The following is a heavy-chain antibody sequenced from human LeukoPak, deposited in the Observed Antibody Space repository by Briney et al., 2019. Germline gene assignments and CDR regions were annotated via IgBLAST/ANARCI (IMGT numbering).Heavy chain of an antibody. J-gene: IGHJ5*02. CDR3: AREKSIAVAGTFKVYWFDP. CDR2: ISSSSSYI. CDR1: GFTFSSYS. D-gene: IGHD6-19*01. V-gene: IGHV3-21*01. Sequence: GGSLRLSCAASGFTFSSYSMNWVRQAPGKGLEWVSSISSSSSYIYYADSVKGRFTIHRENAKHSLYLQMNTLRAEDTAVYYCAREKSIAVAGTFKVYWFDPWGQGTLVTVSS.